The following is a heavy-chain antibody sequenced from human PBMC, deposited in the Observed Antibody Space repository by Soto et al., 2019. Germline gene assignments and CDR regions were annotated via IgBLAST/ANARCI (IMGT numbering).Heavy chain of an antibody. CDR2: ISGSGGST. V-gene: IGHV3-23*01. CDR1: GFTFSSYA. J-gene: IGHJ4*02. CDR3: ATENLGVVVTDTIDY. Sequence: EVQLLESGGGLVQPGGSLRLSCAASGFTFSSYAMSWVRQAPGKGLEWVSAISGSGGSTYYADSVKGRFTISRDNSKNTLYLQMNSMRAEDTAVYYCATENLGVVVTDTIDYWGQGTLVTGSS. D-gene: IGHD2-21*02.